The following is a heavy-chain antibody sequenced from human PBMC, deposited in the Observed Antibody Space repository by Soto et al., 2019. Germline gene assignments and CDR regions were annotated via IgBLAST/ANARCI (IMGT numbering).Heavy chain of an antibody. CDR3: ARVSLDTAMAHY. CDR1: GGTFSSYT. V-gene: IGHV1-69*02. CDR2: IIPILGIA. J-gene: IGHJ4*02. D-gene: IGHD5-18*01. Sequence: QVQLVQSGAEVKKPGSSVKVSCKASGGTFSSYTISWVRQAPGQGLEWMGRIIPILGIANYAQKFQGRVTITAHNSPRPAYMELSSLRSEDTAVYYCARVSLDTAMAHYWGQGTLVTVSS.